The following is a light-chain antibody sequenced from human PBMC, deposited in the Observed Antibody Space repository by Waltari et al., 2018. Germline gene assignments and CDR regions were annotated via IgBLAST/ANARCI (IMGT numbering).Light chain of an antibody. J-gene: IGLJ2*01. Sequence: QSALTQPASVSGSPGQSITISCTGTSSDIGGYNYVSWYQQHPGKAPKLMIYDVSNRPSGVSNLFSGSKSGNTASLSISGLQTEDEADYYCSSYTSTGARLFGGGTKVTVL. CDR1: SSDIGGYNY. CDR3: SSYTSTGARL. V-gene: IGLV2-14*03. CDR2: DVS.